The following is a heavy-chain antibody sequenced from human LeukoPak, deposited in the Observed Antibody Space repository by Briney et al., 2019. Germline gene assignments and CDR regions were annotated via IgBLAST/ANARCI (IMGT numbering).Heavy chain of an antibody. D-gene: IGHD3-22*01. CDR3: ARGLGSSGYYRAPTPFDY. Sequence: ASVKVSCKASGYTFTSYDINWVRQATGQGLEWMGWMNPNSGNTGYAQKFQGRVTIIRNTSISTAYMELSSLRSDDTAVYYCARGLGSSGYYRAPTPFDYWGKGALVTVSS. CDR2: MNPNSGNT. V-gene: IGHV1-8*01. CDR1: GYTFTSYD. J-gene: IGHJ4*02.